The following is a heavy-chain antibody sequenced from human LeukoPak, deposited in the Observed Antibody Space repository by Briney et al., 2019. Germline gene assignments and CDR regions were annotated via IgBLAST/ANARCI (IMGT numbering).Heavy chain of an antibody. V-gene: IGHV1-2*02. CDR1: GYTFTGYY. Sequence: ASVKVSCKASGYTFTGYYMHWVRQAPGQGLEWMGWINPNSGGTNYAQKFQGRVTMTRDTSISTAYMELRSLRSDDTAVYYCARGGSPHSIAAARLYYYYYYMDVWGKGTTVTVSS. CDR3: ARGGSPHSIAAARLYYYYYYMDV. J-gene: IGHJ6*03. CDR2: INPNSGGT. D-gene: IGHD6-13*01.